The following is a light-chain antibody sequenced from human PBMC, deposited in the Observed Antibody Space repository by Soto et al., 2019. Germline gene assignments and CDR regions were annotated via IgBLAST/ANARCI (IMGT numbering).Light chain of an antibody. V-gene: IGLV1-44*01. CDR3: AAWDDILNGYV. Sequence: QSVLAQPPSASGTPGQRVTISCCGSSSNIESNTVTWYQQLPGTAPKLVIYSNYDRPSGVPDRFSGSTSGTSASLVIRGLQSEDEADYYCAAWDDILNGYVFGGGTKVTVL. CDR2: SNY. J-gene: IGLJ1*01. CDR1: SSNIESNT.